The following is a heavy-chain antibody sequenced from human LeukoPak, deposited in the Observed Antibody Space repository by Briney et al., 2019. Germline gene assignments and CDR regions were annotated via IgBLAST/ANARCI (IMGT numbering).Heavy chain of an antibody. CDR3: AWPPAP. Sequence: PGGSLRLSCAASGFAFNTYSMNWVRQAPGKGLQWVSSITTSSTTKYYADSVKGRFTISRDNAKNSLYLQMNSLRAEDTAVYYCAWPPAPWGQGTLVTVSS. J-gene: IGHJ4*02. CDR1: GFAFNTYS. V-gene: IGHV3-48*04. D-gene: IGHD2-2*01. CDR2: ITTSSTTK.